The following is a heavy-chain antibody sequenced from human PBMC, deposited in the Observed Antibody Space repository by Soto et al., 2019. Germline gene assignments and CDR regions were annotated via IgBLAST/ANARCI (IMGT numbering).Heavy chain of an antibody. J-gene: IGHJ6*02. CDR2: MSFGGSTK. V-gene: IGHV3-30*03. CDR3: ARGGGGSYYYDRDV. D-gene: IGHD2-15*01. CDR1: RFTFSSYA. Sequence: GRSLRLSCAASRFTFSSYAMHWVRQAPGKGLEWVAVMSFGGSTKYYADPVKGRFTISRDDSKNTLFLQMNSLRAEDTAVYYCARGGGGSYYYDRDVWGQGTTVTVAS.